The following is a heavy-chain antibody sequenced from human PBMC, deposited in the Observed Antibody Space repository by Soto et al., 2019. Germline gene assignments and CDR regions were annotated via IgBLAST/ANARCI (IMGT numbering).Heavy chain of an antibody. CDR2: ISGSYGAA. J-gene: IGHJ4*02. CDR3: AKAVSITWYTDFDY. D-gene: IGHD6-13*01. CDR1: GFIFSDYA. Sequence: GGSLRLSCAASGFIFSDYAMSWVRQAPGKGLEWVSAISGSYGAAYYADSVKGRFTISRDNSRNTLYLQMNSLRAEDTAVYFCAKAVSITWYTDFDYWGQGTQVTVSS. V-gene: IGHV3-23*01.